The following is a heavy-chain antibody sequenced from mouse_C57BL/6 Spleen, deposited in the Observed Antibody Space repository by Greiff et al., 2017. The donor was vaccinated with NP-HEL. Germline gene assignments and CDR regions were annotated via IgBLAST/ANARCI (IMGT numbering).Heavy chain of an antibody. CDR1: GYTFTSYW. J-gene: IGHJ4*01. D-gene: IGHD1-1*01. V-gene: IGHV1-64*01. CDR3: ASAGGYYGYAMDY. Sequence: QVQLQQPGAELVKPGASVKLSCKASGYTFTSYWMHWVKQRPGQGLEWIGMIHPNSGSTNYNEKFKSKATLTVDKSSSTAYMQLSSLTSEDSAVYYCASAGGYYGYAMDYWGQGTSVTVSS. CDR2: IHPNSGST.